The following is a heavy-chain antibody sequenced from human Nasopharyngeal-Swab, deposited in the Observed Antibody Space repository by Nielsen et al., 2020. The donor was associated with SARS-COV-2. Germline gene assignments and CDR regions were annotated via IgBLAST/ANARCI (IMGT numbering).Heavy chain of an antibody. CDR2: ICSGGTT. Sequence: RQAPGKGLEWIGSICSGGTTYYNASLKSRVTISVDTSKNQFSLKLSSVTAADTAVYYCARGFVGAYYDSNLDVWGKGTTVTVSS. V-gene: IGHV4-39*07. J-gene: IGHJ6*04. D-gene: IGHD3-22*01. CDR3: ARGFVGAYYDSNLDV.